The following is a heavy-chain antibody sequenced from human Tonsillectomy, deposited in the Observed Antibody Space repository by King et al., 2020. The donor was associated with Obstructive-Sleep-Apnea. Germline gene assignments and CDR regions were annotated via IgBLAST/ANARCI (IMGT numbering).Heavy chain of an antibody. D-gene: IGHD4-11*01. V-gene: IGHV3-21*01. CDR2: ISSSSSYI. Sequence: VQLVESGGGLAKPGGSLRLSCAASGFTFSDYSMNWVRQAPGKGLEWVSSISSSSSYIYYADSVKGRFTISRDNAKKSLYLQMSSLRAEDTAVYFCVSLVSSHVYSILLRDGWGQGTTVTVSS. CDR1: GFTFSDYS. CDR3: VSLVSSHVYSILLRDG. J-gene: IGHJ6*02.